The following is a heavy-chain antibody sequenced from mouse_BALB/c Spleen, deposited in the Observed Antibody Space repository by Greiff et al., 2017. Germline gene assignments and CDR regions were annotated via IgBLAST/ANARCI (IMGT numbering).Heavy chain of an antibody. J-gene: IGHJ2*01. CDR3: ARSGGKGYFDY. CDR2: INPYNDGT. V-gene: IGHV1-14*01. Sequence: VQLKESGPELVKPGASVKMSCKASGYTFTSYVMHWVKQKPGQGLEWIGYINPYNDGTKYNEKFKGKATLTSDKSSSTAYMELSSLTSEDSAVYYCARSGGKGYFDYWGQGTTLTVSS. D-gene: IGHD2-1*01. CDR1: GYTFTSYV.